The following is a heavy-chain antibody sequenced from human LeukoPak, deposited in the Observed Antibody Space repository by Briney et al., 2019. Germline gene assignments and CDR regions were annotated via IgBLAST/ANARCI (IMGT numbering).Heavy chain of an antibody. D-gene: IGHD2-8*01. Sequence: KTSETLSLTCGVSGGSFSGYYWNWIRQPPGKGLEWMGEINDGGVSNYNPSLKSRVTISIDTSNKQISLNMSSVAAADTAVYYCARGRNWRTLYPYCMDVWGKGTTVTVSS. J-gene: IGHJ6*03. CDR1: GGSFSGYY. V-gene: IGHV4-34*01. CDR2: INDGGVS. CDR3: ARGRNWRTLYPYCMDV.